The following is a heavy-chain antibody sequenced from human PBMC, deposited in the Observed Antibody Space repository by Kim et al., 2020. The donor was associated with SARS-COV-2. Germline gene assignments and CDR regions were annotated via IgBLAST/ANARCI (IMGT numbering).Heavy chain of an antibody. V-gene: IGHV1-18*01. CDR2: ISAYNGHT. Sequence: ASVKVSCKASGYTFSSYGISWVRQAPGQGLEWMGWISAYNGHTNYAQKLQGRVTMTTDTYTSTAYMELRSLRSDDTAVYYCARGLAQGSLSIRSERYGMDVWGQGTTVTVSS. J-gene: IGHJ6*02. CDR1: GYTFSSYG. CDR3: ARGLAQGSLSIRSERYGMDV. D-gene: IGHD5-12*01.